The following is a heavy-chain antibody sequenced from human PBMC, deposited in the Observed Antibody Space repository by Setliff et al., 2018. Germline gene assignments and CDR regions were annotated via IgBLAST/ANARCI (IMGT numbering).Heavy chain of an antibody. Sequence: ASVKVSCKVSGYTLTELSMHWVRQAPGKGLEWMGGFDPEDGETIYAQKFQGRVTIIADESTNTAYMELSSLRSEDTAIYYCATYCSSTTCSGEYFQHWGQGTLVTV. CDR1: GYTLTELS. J-gene: IGHJ1*01. CDR3: ATYCSSTTCSGEYFQH. CDR2: FDPEDGET. D-gene: IGHD2-2*01. V-gene: IGHV1-24*01.